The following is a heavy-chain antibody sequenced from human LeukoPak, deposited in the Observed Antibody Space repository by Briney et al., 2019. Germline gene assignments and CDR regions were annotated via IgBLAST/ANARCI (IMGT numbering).Heavy chain of an antibody. CDR2: IKQDGSEK. Sequence: GGSLRLSCAASGFTFSSYWMSWVRQAPGKGLEWVANIKQDGSEKYYVDSVKGRFTISRDNAKNSLYLQMNSLRAEDTAVYYCAGRDANVHIVPTLFPFDYWGQGALVTVSS. V-gene: IGHV3-7*03. D-gene: IGHD5-12*01. CDR1: GFTFSSYW. CDR3: AGRDANVHIVPTLFPFDY. J-gene: IGHJ4*02.